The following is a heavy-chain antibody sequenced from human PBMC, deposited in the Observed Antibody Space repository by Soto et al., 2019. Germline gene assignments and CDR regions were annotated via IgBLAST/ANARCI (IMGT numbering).Heavy chain of an antibody. CDR2: INPSGGST. J-gene: IGHJ5*02. CDR1: GYTFTSYY. V-gene: IGHV1-46*03. CDR3: ARDGLRITMVRALYREGWFDP. Sequence: GASVKVSCKASGYTFTSYYRHWVRQAPGQGLEWMGIINPSGGSTSYAQKFQGRVTMTRDTSTSTVYMELSSLRSEDTAVYYCARDGLRITMVRALYREGWFDPWGQGTLVTVSS. D-gene: IGHD3-10*01.